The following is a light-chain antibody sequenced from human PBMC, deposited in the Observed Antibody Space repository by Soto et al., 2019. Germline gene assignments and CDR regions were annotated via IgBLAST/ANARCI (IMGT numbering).Light chain of an antibody. CDR2: AAS. CDR1: QSISSY. J-gene: IGKJ5*01. Sequence: IQMTQSPSSLAASIGDRVTITCLASQSISSYLNWYQQKPGKAPKLLIYAASSLQSGVPSRFSGSGSGTDFTLTISSLQPEDFATYYCQQSYSTPITFGQGTRLEI. V-gene: IGKV1-39*01. CDR3: QQSYSTPIT.